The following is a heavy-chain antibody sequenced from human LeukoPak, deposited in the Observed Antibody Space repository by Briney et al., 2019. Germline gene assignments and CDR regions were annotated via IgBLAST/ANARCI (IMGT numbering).Heavy chain of an antibody. Sequence: GGSLRLSCAASGFTFSSYAMHWVRQAPGKGLEWVAVISYDGSNKYYADSVKGRFTISRDNSKNTLYLQMNSLRAEDTAVYYCARGDIVVVTAHLDYWGQGTLVTVSS. D-gene: IGHD2-21*02. CDR2: ISYDGSNK. CDR3: ARGDIVVVTAHLDY. V-gene: IGHV3-30-3*01. CDR1: GFTFSSYA. J-gene: IGHJ4*02.